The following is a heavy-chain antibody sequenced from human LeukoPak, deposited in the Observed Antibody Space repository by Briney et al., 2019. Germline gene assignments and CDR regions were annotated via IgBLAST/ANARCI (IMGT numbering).Heavy chain of an antibody. CDR3: ARAAAGTSRAFQH. Sequence: ASVKVSRKASGYTFTSYYMHWVRQAPGQGLEWMGIINPSGGSTSYAQKFQGRVTMTRDMSTSTVYMELSSLRSEDTAVYYCARAAAGTSRAFQHWGQGTLVTVSS. J-gene: IGHJ1*01. CDR1: GYTFTSYY. CDR2: INPSGGST. D-gene: IGHD6-13*01. V-gene: IGHV1-46*03.